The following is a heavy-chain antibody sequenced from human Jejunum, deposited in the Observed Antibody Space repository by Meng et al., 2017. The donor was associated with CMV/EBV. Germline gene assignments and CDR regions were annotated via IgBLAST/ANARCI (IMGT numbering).Heavy chain of an antibody. CDR3: ARATYDYGSGTNYYYYGMDV. D-gene: IGHD3-10*01. Sequence: YGMDWVRQATGKELVWVSLINSAGSNTSYADSVKGRFTISRDNAKNTLYLQMSSLRAEDTAVYYCARATYDYGSGTNYYYYGMDVWGQGTTVTVSS. CDR1: YG. V-gene: IGHV3-74*01. CDR2: INSAGSNT. J-gene: IGHJ6*02.